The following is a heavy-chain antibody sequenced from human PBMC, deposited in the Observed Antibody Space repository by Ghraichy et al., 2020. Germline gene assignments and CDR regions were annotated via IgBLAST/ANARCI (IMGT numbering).Heavy chain of an antibody. Sequence: GGSLRLSCAASGFTFSSYWMSWVRQAPGKGLEWVANIKQDGSEKYYVDSVKGRFTISRDNAKNSLYLQMNSLRAEDTAVYYCARGPKIPLGGWNYYYYYMDVWGKGTTVTVSS. J-gene: IGHJ6*03. CDR2: IKQDGSEK. D-gene: IGHD3-16*01. CDR3: ARGPKIPLGGWNYYYYYMDV. CDR1: GFTFSSYW. V-gene: IGHV3-7*04.